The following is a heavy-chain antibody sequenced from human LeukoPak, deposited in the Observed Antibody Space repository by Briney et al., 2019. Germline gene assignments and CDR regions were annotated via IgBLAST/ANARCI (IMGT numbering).Heavy chain of an antibody. CDR1: GGSINSRNYF. V-gene: IGHV4-39*07. Sequence: PSETLSLTCTVSGGSINSRNYFWGRIRQPPGKGLEWIGSIKYSGSTYYKPSLQSRVTISVDTSKSQFSLKLSSVTAADTAVYYCARGSGWADYYFDYWGQGTLVTVSS. J-gene: IGHJ4*02. CDR3: ARGSGWADYYFDY. CDR2: IKYSGST. D-gene: IGHD6-19*01.